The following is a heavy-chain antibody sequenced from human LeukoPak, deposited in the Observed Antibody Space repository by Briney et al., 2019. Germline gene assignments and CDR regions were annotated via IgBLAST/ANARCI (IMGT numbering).Heavy chain of an antibody. CDR1: GYTLTELS. V-gene: IGHV1-24*01. CDR3: ATASWREGHGGAFDI. Sequence: GASVKVSCKVSGYTLTELSMHWVRQAPGKGLEWLGGFDPEDGETIYAQMFQGRVTMTEDTSTDTAYMELSSLRSEDTAVYYGATASWREGHGGAFDIWGQGTMVTVSS. J-gene: IGHJ3*02. D-gene: IGHD6-13*01. CDR2: FDPEDGET.